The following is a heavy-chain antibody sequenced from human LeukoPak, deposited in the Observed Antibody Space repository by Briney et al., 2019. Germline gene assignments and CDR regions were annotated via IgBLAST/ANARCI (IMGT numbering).Heavy chain of an antibody. D-gene: IGHD5-12*01. Sequence: GGSLRLSCAASGSTFSDYYMSWIRQAPGKGLEWVSDISSSGSTIYYADSVKGRFTISRDNAKNSLYLQMNSLRAEDTAVYYCARAVRLRRAFDIWGQGTMVTVSS. CDR3: ARAVRLRRAFDI. CDR2: ISSSGSTI. V-gene: IGHV3-11*01. CDR1: GSTFSDYY. J-gene: IGHJ3*02.